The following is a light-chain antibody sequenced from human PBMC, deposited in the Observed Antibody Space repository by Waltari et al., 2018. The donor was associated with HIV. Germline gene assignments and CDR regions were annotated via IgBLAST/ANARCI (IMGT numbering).Light chain of an antibody. CDR1: SSNIGNNP. CDR3: AAWDDSLSGVV. J-gene: IGLJ2*01. V-gene: IGLV1-44*01. CDR2: TNN. Sequence: QSVMPQPPSASGTPGQSVTISCSGSSSNIGNNPVNWYQQLPGTAPKLLIYTNNQRPSGVPDRFSGSRSGTSASLAISGLQSEDEADYYCAAWDDSLSGVVFGGGTKLTVL.